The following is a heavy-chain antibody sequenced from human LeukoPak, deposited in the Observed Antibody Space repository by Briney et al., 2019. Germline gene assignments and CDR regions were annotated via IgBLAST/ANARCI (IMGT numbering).Heavy chain of an antibody. J-gene: IGHJ6*04. CDR2: ISSSSSYI. D-gene: IGHD1-26*01. Sequence: GGSLRLSCAASGFTFSSYSMNWVRQAPGKGLELVSSISSSSSYIYYADSVKGRFTISRDNAKNSLYLQMNSLRAEDTAVYYCARGEPIVGATYYYYGMDVWGKGTTVTVSS. CDR1: GFTFSSYS. CDR3: ARGEPIVGATYYYYGMDV. V-gene: IGHV3-21*01.